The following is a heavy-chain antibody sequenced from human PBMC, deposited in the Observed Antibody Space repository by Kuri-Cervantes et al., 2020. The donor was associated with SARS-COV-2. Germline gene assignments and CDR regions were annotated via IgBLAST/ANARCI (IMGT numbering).Heavy chain of an antibody. J-gene: IGHJ4*02. Sequence: GGSLRLSCAASGFTFSNYAMYWVRQAPGKGLEYVSAISSNGDSTYYADSVKGRFTMSRDNSKNTLYLQMGSLRAEDMAVYYCARDTVRGVIRYYFDYWGQGTLVTVSS. V-gene: IGHV3-64*02. CDR3: ARDTVRGVIRYYFDY. D-gene: IGHD3-16*02. CDR1: GFTFSNYA. CDR2: ISSNGDST.